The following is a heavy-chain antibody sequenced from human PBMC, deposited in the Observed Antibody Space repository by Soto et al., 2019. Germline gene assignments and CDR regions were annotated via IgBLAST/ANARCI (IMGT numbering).Heavy chain of an antibody. CDR1: GGSFSGYY. V-gene: IGHV4-34*01. J-gene: IGHJ4*02. CDR2: INHSGST. CDR3: ARDHPASSWFDY. D-gene: IGHD6-13*01. Sequence: SETLSLTCAVYGGSFSGYYWSWIRQPPGKGLEWIGEINHSGSTNYNPPLKSRVTISVDTSKNQFSLNLNSVTAADTAVYYCARDHPASSWFDYWGQGSLVTVS.